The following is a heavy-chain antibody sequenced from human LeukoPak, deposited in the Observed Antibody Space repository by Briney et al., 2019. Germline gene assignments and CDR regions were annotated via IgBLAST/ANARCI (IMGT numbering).Heavy chain of an antibody. CDR3: AREGYYDSSGPPDDY. D-gene: IGHD3-22*01. Sequence: SETLSLTCTVSGGSISSCYWSWIRQPAGKGLEWIGRIYTSGSTNYNPSLKSRVTMSVDTSKNQFSLKLSSVTAADTAVYYCAREGYYDSSGPPDDYWGQGALVTVSS. V-gene: IGHV4-4*07. CDR2: IYTSGST. CDR1: GGSISSCY. J-gene: IGHJ4*02.